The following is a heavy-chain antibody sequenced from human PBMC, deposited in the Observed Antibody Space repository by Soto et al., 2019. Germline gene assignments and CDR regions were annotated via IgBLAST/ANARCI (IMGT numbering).Heavy chain of an antibody. D-gene: IGHD4-17*01. Sequence: GSGATLVNPAQTLPLTCTFSGFSFTTSGTTVSLIRQPPGKALEWLALIYWDDTKRYSPSLQSRLTITKDSSKNHVVLTMTNMDPVDTATYYCAHRTVTTGGDYFDYWGQGTLVTVSS. CDR3: AHRTVTTGGDYFDY. CDR2: IYWDDTK. CDR1: GFSFTTSGTT. V-gene: IGHV2-5*08. J-gene: IGHJ4*02.